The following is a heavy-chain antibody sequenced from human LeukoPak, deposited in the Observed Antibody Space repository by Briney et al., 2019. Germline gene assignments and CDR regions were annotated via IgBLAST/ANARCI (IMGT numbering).Heavy chain of an antibody. CDR3: ARINYYGSGSYWRAFDI. CDR1: GYSFTSYW. J-gene: IGHJ3*02. V-gene: IGHV5-51*01. CDR2: IYPGDSGT. D-gene: IGHD3-10*01. Sequence: GESLKISCKGSGYSFTSYWIGWVRQMPGKGLEWMGIIYPGDSGTRYSPSFQGQVTISADKSISTAYLQWSSLKASDTAMYYCARINYYGSGSYWRAFDIWGQGTMVTVSS.